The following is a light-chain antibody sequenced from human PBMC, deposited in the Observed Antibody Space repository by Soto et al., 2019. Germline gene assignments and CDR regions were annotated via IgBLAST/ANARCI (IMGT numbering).Light chain of an antibody. CDR2: AAS. Sequence: DIQMTQSPSSLSASVGDRVTITCRASQSIRIYLNWYQQKPGKAPELLIFAASSLQSGVPSRFSGSGSGTDFTLTISRLEPEDFAVYYCQQYGSSPRTFGQGTKVDIK. V-gene: IGKV1-39*01. J-gene: IGKJ1*01. CDR1: QSIRIY. CDR3: QQYGSSPRT.